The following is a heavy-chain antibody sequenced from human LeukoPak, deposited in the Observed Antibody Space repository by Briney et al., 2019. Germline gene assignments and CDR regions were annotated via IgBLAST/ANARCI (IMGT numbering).Heavy chain of an antibody. CDR3: AELGITMIGGV. Sequence: GGSLTLSCAASGFTFSDYWMHWVRQAPGKGLEWVSYISSSGSTIYYADFVKGRFTISRDNAKNSLYLQMNSLRAEDTAVYYCAELGITMIGGVWGKGTTVTISS. J-gene: IGHJ6*04. CDR1: GFTFSDYW. V-gene: IGHV3-11*04. D-gene: IGHD3-10*02. CDR2: ISSSGSTI.